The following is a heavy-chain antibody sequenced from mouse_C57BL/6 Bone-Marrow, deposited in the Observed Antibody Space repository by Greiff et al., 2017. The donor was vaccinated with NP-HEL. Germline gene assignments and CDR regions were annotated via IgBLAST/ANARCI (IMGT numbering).Heavy chain of an antibody. CDR3: ARGISIYYYGSSPYWYFDV. V-gene: IGHV1-81*01. J-gene: IGHJ1*03. Sequence: VKLMESGAELARPGASVKLSCKASGYTFTSYGISWVKQRTGQGLEWIGEIYPRSGNTYYYEKFKGKATLTADKSSSTAYMELRSLTSEDSAVYFCARGISIYYYGSSPYWYFDVWGTGTTVTVSS. D-gene: IGHD1-1*01. CDR1: GYTFTSYG. CDR2: IYPRSGNT.